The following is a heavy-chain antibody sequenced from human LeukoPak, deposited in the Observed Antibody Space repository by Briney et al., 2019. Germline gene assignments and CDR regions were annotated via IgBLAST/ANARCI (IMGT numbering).Heavy chain of an antibody. V-gene: IGHV3-53*01. CDR3: AKGDDSSSWYPPYYFDY. J-gene: IGHJ4*02. D-gene: IGHD6-13*01. CDR2: IYSGGST. Sequence: PGGSLRLSCAASGFTVSSNYMSWVRQAPGKGLEWVSVIYSGGSTYYADSVKGRFTISRDNSKNTLYLQMNSLRAEDTAVYYCAKGDDSSSWYPPYYFDYWGQGTLVTVSS. CDR1: GFTVSSNY.